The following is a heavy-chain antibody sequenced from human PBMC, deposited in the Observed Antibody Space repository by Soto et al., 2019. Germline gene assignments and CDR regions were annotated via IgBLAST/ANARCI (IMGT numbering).Heavy chain of an antibody. CDR1: GFTFSSYA. J-gene: IGHJ6*02. D-gene: IGHD5-18*01. CDR3: AKDLTRGYSYGGSGSYYYGMDV. CDR2: ISGSGGST. V-gene: IGHV3-23*01. Sequence: RRLSCAASGFTFSSYAMSWVRQAPGKGLEWVSAISGSGGSTYYADSVKGRFTISRDNSKNTLYLQMNSLRAEDTAVYYCAKDLTRGYSYGGSGSYYYGMDVWGQGTTVTVS.